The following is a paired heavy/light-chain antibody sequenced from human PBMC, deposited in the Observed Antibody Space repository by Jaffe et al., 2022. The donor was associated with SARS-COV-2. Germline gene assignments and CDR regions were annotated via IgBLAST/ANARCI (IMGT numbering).Light chain of an antibody. Sequence: EIVLTQSPATLSLSPGERATLSCRASQSVGTSLAWYQHKPGQAPRLLIYDASNRASGIPARFSGSGSGTDFTLTISSLEPEDFAVYYCQQRSDWPLTFGPGTTVDIK. J-gene: IGKJ3*01. V-gene: IGKV3-11*01. CDR3: QQRSDWPLT. CDR2: DAS. CDR1: QSVGTS.
Heavy chain of an antibody. J-gene: IGHJ4*02. CDR3: ARDGNDYVWGSYQYSDY. V-gene: IGHV3-48*02. D-gene: IGHD3-16*02. Sequence: EVQLVESGGGLVQPGGSLRLSCAASGFTFSSYNMVWVRQAPGKGLEWISYISSSSTVTYYADSVKGRFTISRDNAKNSLYLQMNSLRDEDTALYYCARDGNDYVWGSYQYSDYWGRGTLVTVSS. CDR2: ISSSSTVT. CDR1: GFTFSSYN.